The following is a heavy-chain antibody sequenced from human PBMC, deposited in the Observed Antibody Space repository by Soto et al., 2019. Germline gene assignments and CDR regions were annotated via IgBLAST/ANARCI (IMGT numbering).Heavy chain of an antibody. V-gene: IGHV3-23*01. CDR3: AKYGCSSTACQCDY. Sequence: GGSLRLSCAASGFTFSSCAMTWVRQAPGKGLEWVSAISGSGAYTYYANSVKGRFTISRDNSKNTLYLQLNSLRAEDTAVYYCAKYGCSSTACQCDYWGQGTLVTVSS. J-gene: IGHJ4*02. D-gene: IGHD2-2*01. CDR1: GFTFSSCA. CDR2: ISGSGAYT.